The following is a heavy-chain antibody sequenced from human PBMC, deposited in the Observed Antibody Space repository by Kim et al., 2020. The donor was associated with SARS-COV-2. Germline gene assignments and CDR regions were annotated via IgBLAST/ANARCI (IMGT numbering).Heavy chain of an antibody. V-gene: IGHV1-46*01. CDR1: GYSFTSYY. CDR2: INPSGVST. D-gene: IGHD6-13*01. CDR3: AREHSVAAAGNSVAFDI. J-gene: IGHJ3*02. Sequence: ASVKVSCKASGYSFTSYYMHWVRQAPGQGLEWMGVINPSGVSTSYAQKFQGRVTMTRDTPTSKVYMELSSLRSEDTAVYYCAREHSVAAAGNSVAFDIWGQGTMVTVSS.